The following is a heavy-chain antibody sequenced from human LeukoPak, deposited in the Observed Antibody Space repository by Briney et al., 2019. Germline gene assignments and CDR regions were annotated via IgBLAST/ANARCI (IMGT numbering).Heavy chain of an antibody. V-gene: IGHV1-18*01. CDR1: GYTFTSYG. Sequence: GASVKVSCKTSGYTFTSYGISWVRQAPGQGLEWMGWISGYNGNTNYAQKLQGRVTMTTDTSTSTAYMELRSLRSDDTAVYYCARGSGWYGDGGFDYWGQGTLVTASS. D-gene: IGHD6-19*01. CDR3: ARGSGWYGDGGFDY. CDR2: ISGYNGNT. J-gene: IGHJ4*02.